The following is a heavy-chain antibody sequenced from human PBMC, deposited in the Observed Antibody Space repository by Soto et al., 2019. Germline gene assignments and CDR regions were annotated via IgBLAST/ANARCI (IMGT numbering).Heavy chain of an antibody. V-gene: IGHV3-21*01. J-gene: IGHJ4*02. D-gene: IGHD3-22*01. CDR2: IISSSSDI. CDR3: ARVPLYYYDSSGYYYFDY. Sequence: EVQLVESGGGLVKPGGSLRLSCAASGFTFSSYSMNWVRQAPGKGLEWVSLIISSSSDIYYADSVKGRFTISRDNAKNSLYLQMNSLRAEDTAVYYCARVPLYYYDSSGYYYFDYWGQGTLVTVSS. CDR1: GFTFSSYS.